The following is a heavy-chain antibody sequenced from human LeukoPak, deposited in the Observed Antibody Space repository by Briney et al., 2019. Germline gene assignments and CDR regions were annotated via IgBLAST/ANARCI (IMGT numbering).Heavy chain of an antibody. Sequence: SETLSLTCAVYGGSFSGYYWSWIRQPPGKGLEWIGEINHSGSTNYNPSLKSRVTISVDTSKNQFSLKLSSVTAADTAVYYCARGVAPPITMVRGVMKAFDIWGQGTMATVSS. CDR2: INHSGST. CDR1: GGSFSGYY. CDR3: ARGVAPPITMVRGVMKAFDI. J-gene: IGHJ3*02. D-gene: IGHD3-10*01. V-gene: IGHV4-34*01.